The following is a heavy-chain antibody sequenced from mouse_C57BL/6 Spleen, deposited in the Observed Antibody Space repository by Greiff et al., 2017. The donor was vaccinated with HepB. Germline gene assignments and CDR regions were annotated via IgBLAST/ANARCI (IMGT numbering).Heavy chain of an antibody. D-gene: IGHD2-5*01. CDR3: AREGFSNHDWFAY. V-gene: IGHV1-52*01. J-gene: IGHJ3*01. CDR2: IDPSDSET. CDR1: GYTFTSYW. Sequence: QVQLQQPGAELVRPGSSVKLSCKASGYTFTSYWMHWVKQRPIQGLEWIGNIDPSDSETHYNQKFKDKATLTVDKSSSTAYMQLSSLTSEDSAVYYCAREGFSNHDWFAYWGQGTLVTVSA.